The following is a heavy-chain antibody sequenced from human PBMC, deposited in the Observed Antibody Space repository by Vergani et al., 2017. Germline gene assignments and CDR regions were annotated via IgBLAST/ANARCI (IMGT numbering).Heavy chain of an antibody. CDR1: GFTFDDYA. CDR3: AKGDLLLGYCTNGVCYSEYYFDY. D-gene: IGHD2-8*01. V-gene: IGHV3-9*01. CDR2: ISWNSGSI. Sequence: EVQLVESGGGLVQPGRSLRLSCAASGFTFDDYAMHWVRQAPGKGLEWVSGISWNSGSIGYADSVKGRFTISRDNAKNSLYLQMNSLRAEDTALYYCAKGDLLLGYCTNGVCYSEYYFDYWGQGTLVTVSS. J-gene: IGHJ4*02.